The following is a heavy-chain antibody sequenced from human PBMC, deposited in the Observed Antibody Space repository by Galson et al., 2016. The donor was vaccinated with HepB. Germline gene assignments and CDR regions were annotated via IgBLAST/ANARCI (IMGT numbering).Heavy chain of an antibody. CDR2: ISYDGSNK. J-gene: IGHJ6*02. CDR3: AKANNFWDGYRPTKYYHGMDV. Sequence: SLRLSCAASGFPFSSYGMHWVRQAPGKGLEWAAVISYDGSNKYYAESVKVRFTISRDKSKNTLYLKMNSLRAEDTAVYYCAKANNFWDGYRPTKYYHGMDVWGQGTPVTVSS. D-gene: IGHD3-3*01. V-gene: IGHV3-30*18. CDR1: GFPFSSYG.